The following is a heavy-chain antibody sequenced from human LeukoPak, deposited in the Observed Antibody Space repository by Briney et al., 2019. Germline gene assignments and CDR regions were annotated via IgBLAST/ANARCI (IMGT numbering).Heavy chain of an antibody. D-gene: IGHD6-13*01. Sequence: ASVKVSCKVSGYTLTELSMHWVRQAPGKGLEWMGGFDPEDGETIYAQKFQGRVTMTEDTSTDTAYMELSSLRSEDTAVYCCAAIGPYSSSSYFDYWGQGTLVTVSS. V-gene: IGHV1-24*01. J-gene: IGHJ4*02. CDR3: AAIGPYSSSSYFDY. CDR1: GYTLTELS. CDR2: FDPEDGET.